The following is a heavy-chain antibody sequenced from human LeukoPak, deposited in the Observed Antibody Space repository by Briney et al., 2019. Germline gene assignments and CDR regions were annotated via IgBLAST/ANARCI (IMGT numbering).Heavy chain of an antibody. V-gene: IGHV4-59*01. CDR2: IYYNGNT. J-gene: IGHJ5*02. Sequence: SETLSLTCTLSGGSINNYYWSWIRQPPGKGLEWIGYIYYNGNTNYNPSLKSRVTISVDTPKNQFSLKLSSVTAADTAVYFCAREYSSGLSWFDPWGQGTLVTVSS. CDR3: AREYSSGLSWFDP. D-gene: IGHD6-19*01. CDR1: GGSINNYY.